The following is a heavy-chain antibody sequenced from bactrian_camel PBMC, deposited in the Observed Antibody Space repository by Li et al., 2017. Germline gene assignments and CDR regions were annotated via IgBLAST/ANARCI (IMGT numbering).Heavy chain of an antibody. V-gene: IGHV3S40*01. CDR2: VTSGNGAT. CDR3: ATNAANFVF. J-gene: IGHJ4*01. Sequence: VESGGGLVQPGGSLTLSCAASGFAFNINAMTWVRQAPGKGLEWVSAVTSGNGATYAGSVKGRFTCYRDNAKNTVYLQMNSLKSDDTALYYCATNAANFVFWGQGTQVTVS. CDR1: GFAFNINA.